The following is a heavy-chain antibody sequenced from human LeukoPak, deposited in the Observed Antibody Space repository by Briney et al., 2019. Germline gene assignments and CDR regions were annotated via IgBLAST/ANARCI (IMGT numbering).Heavy chain of an antibody. J-gene: IGHJ6*03. CDR3: AREVGTDTDYYYYMDV. D-gene: IGHD2-15*01. CDR2: IYTGGST. CDR1: GFTVSNNY. V-gene: IGHV3-66*01. Sequence: GGSLRLSCAASGFTVSNNYMSWVRQAPGKGLEWVSLIYTGGSTDYADSVKGRFTISRDNSKNTLYLQMNSLRAEDTAVYYCAREVGTDTDYYYYMDVWGKGTTVTVSS.